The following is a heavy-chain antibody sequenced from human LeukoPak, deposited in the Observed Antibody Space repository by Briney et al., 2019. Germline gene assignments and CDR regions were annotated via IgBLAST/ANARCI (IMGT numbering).Heavy chain of an antibody. CDR1: GFTFSSYG. CDR2: IWYDGSNK. V-gene: IGHV3-33*08. CDR3: ARDIKLWFGFDY. Sequence: QPGRSLRLSCAASGFTFSSYGMHWVRQAPGKGLEWVAVIWYDGSNKYYADSVKGRFTISRDNSKNTLYLQMNSLRAEDKAVYYCARDIKLWFGFDYWGQGTLVTVSS. D-gene: IGHD3-10*01. J-gene: IGHJ4*02.